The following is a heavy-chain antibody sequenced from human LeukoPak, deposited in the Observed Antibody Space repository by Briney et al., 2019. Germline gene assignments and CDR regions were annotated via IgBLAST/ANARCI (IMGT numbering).Heavy chain of an antibody. V-gene: IGHV3-23*01. CDR1: GFTFNTYD. J-gene: IGHJ4*02. CDR2: ISENGEST. Sequence: GGSLRLSCTASGFTFNTYDMSWVRQAPGKGLEWVSSISENGESTYYADSVKGRFTISRDNSRNTLYLQMNSLRAEDTAVYYCASYFHYGDYASLWYWGQGTLVTVSS. CDR3: ASYFHYGDYASLWY. D-gene: IGHD4-17*01.